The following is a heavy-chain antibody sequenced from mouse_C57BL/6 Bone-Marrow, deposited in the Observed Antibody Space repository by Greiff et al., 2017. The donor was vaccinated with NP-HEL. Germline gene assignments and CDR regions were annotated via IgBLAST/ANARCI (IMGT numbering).Heavy chain of an antibody. J-gene: IGHJ4*01. CDR2: INYDGSST. D-gene: IGHD2-4*01. CDR1: GFTFSDYY. V-gene: IGHV5-16*01. Sequence: EVKLQESEGGLVQPGSSMKLSCTASGFTFSDYYMAWVRQVPEKGLEWVANINYDGSSTYYLDSLKSRFIFSIDNSKNILYLQMRSLKSEDTATYYCAREGGLRRRTYAMDYWGQGTSVTVSS. CDR3: AREGGLRRRTYAMDY.